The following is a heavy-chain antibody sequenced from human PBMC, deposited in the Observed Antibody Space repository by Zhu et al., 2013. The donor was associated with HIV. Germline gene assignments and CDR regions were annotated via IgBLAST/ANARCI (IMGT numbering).Heavy chain of an antibody. CDR1: GYTFTDYY. V-gene: IGHV1-2*02. J-gene: IGHJ4*02. Sequence: QVQLVQSGADVKKPGASVKVSCKASGYTFTDYYIHWVRQTPGQGLEWMGWMSSNSGATKYAPKFQGRVTMTRDTSIATAHMELTSLTSDDTALYYCAKVGTYDFWMGHWGQGTLVTVSS. D-gene: IGHD3-3*01. CDR3: AKVGTYDFWMGH. CDR2: MSSNSGAT.